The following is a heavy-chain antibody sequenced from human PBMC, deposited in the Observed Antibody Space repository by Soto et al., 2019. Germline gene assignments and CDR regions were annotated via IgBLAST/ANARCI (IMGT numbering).Heavy chain of an antibody. CDR1: GGSISTSNW. J-gene: IGHJ5*02. Sequence: QVQLQESGPGLVKPSGTLSLTCAVSGGSISTSNWWGWVRQPPGKGLEWIGEIYHSGSTNYNPSLKSRVTISVDKSKNQFSLNLYSVTAADTAVYYCARRTRSGEPLSFDPWGQGTLVTVSS. D-gene: IGHD3-10*01. CDR3: ARRTRSGEPLSFDP. CDR2: IYHSGST. V-gene: IGHV4-4*02.